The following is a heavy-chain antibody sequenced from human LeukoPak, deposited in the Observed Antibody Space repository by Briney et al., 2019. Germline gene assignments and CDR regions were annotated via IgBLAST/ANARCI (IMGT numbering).Heavy chain of an antibody. J-gene: IGHJ3*02. V-gene: IGHV4-4*09. CDR1: GGSISSYY. CDR2: IYTIGNT. Sequence: PSETLSLTCTVSGGSISSYYWSWIRQPPGKGLEWIGNIYTIGNTNYNPSLKSRVAISVDTSKNQFSLKLNSVTAADTAVYYCARPYSSGWSGAFDIWGQGTMVTVSS. CDR3: ARPYSSGWSGAFDI. D-gene: IGHD6-19*01.